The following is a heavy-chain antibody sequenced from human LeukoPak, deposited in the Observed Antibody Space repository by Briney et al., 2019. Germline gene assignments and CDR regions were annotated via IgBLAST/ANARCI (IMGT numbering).Heavy chain of an antibody. CDR3: ARDLAVAGTFGY. Sequence: ASVKVSCKVSGYTLTELSMHWVRQAPGKGLEWMGGFDPEDGETIYAQKLQGKVTMTTDTSTSTAYMELRGLRSDDTAVYYCARDLAVAGTFGYWGQGTLVTVSS. V-gene: IGHV1-24*01. D-gene: IGHD6-19*01. J-gene: IGHJ4*02. CDR2: FDPEDGET. CDR1: GYTLTELS.